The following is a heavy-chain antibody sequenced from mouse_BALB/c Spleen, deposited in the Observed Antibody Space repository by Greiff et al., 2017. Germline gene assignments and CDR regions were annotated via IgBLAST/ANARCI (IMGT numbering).Heavy chain of an antibody. CDR2: ISYSGST. Sequence: DVQLQESGPGLVKPSQSLSLTCTVTGYSITSDYAWNWIRQFPGNKLEWMGYISYSGSTSYNPSLKSRISITRDTSKNQFFLQLNSVTTEDTATYYCARSSYDEGAAYWGQGTLVTVSA. CDR3: ARSSYDEGAAY. V-gene: IGHV3-2*02. J-gene: IGHJ3*01. D-gene: IGHD2-14*01. CDR1: GYSITSDYA.